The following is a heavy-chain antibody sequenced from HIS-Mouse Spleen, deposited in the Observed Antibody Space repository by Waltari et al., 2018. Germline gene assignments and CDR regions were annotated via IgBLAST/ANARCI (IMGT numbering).Heavy chain of an antibody. J-gene: IGHJ4*02. CDR1: GGSISSSSYY. Sequence: QLQLQESGPGLVKPSETLSLTCTVSGGSISSSSYYWGWIRQPPGKGLEWIGSIYYSGSTYYNPSLKSRVTISVDTSKNQFSLKLSSVTAADTAVYYCARLDYSSSSYYFDYWGQGTLVTVSS. CDR2: IYYSGST. CDR3: ARLDYSSSSYYFDY. V-gene: IGHV4-39*01. D-gene: IGHD6-6*01.